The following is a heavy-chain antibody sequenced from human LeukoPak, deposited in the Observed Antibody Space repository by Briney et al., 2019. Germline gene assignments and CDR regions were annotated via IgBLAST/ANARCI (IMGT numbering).Heavy chain of an antibody. V-gene: IGHV4-59*08. CDR3: ARLRYGSSGAFDF. J-gene: IGHJ3*01. Sequence: SETLSLTCTVSGDSITTYYWTWIRQPPGKGLEWIGYNSGTTNYNPSLSSRVTISLDTSKSQFSLRLTSVTAADTAVYYCARLRYGSSGAFDFWGQGTVVTVSS. CDR1: GDSITTYY. D-gene: IGHD6-25*01. CDR2: NSGTT.